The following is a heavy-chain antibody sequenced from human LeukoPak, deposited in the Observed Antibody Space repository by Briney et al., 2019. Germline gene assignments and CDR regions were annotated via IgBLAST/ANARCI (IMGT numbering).Heavy chain of an antibody. CDR2: INHSGST. CDR1: GGSFSGYY. D-gene: IGHD3-10*01. V-gene: IGHV4-34*01. CDR3: ARVWYYYGSGSYYNVQNYYYYMDV. J-gene: IGHJ6*03. Sequence: SETLSLTCAVYGGSFSGYYWSWIRQPPGKGLEWIGEINHSGSTNYNPSLKSRVTISVDTSKNQFSLKLSSATAADTAVYYCARVWYYYGSGSYYNVQNYYYYMDVWGKGTTVTVSS.